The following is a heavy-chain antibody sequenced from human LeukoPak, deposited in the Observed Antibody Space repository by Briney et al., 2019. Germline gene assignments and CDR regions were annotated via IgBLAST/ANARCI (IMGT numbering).Heavy chain of an antibody. CDR2: IIPIFGTA. V-gene: IGHV1-69*13. CDR1: GGTFSSYV. D-gene: IGHD5-24*01. J-gene: IGHJ5*02. CDR3: ARDGRNGYNLRWFDP. Sequence: SVKVSCKASGGTFSSYVLSGVRQAPGQGLDGMEGIIPIFGTANYAQKFQGSVTITADESASTAYMELSSLRSEDTAVYYCARDGRNGYNLRWFDPWGQGTLVTVSS.